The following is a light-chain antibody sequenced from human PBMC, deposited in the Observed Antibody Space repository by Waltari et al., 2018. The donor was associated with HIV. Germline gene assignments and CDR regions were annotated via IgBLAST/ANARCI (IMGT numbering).Light chain of an antibody. CDR1: QSVRSN. J-gene: IGKJ5*01. CDR2: GST. Sequence: EIVMTQSPATLSLTPGGRATLFCRASQSVRSNLARYQQKPGRGPRLLIYGSTARATGFPATCGGVGSGTKFSLTISGLQSEDVGVYECQQDNKGPLGIIFGQLTRLEI. V-gene: IGKV3-15*01. CDR3: QQDNKGPLGII.